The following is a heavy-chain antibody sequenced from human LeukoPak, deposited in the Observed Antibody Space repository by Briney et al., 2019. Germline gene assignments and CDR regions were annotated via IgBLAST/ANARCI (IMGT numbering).Heavy chain of an antibody. CDR2: ISYDGSNK. CDR3: ASNRDRLVWQDWFDA. CDR1: GFTFSSYT. D-gene: IGHD1-14*01. V-gene: IGHV3-30*03. J-gene: IGHJ5*02. Sequence: GGSLRLSCAASGFTFSSYTMHWVRQAPGKGLEWVAFISYDGSNKYYADSVKGQFTISRDNSKNTLYLQMNSLRAEHTAVYYWASNRDRLVWQDWFDAWGEGRLVTV.